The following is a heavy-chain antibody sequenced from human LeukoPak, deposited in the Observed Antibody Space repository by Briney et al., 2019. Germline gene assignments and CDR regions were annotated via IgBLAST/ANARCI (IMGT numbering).Heavy chain of an antibody. CDR3: AREGSDYGDYDALDI. CDR2: MYNDGDT. J-gene: IGHJ3*02. D-gene: IGHD4-17*01. Sequence: GGSLRLSCAASGFSVSSNYMNWVRQAPGKGLEWVSIMYNDGDTYQRDSVKGRFTMSRENSKNTLYLHMDNLRAEDTAMYFCAREGSDYGDYDALDIWGRGTMVIVSS. V-gene: IGHV3-53*01. CDR1: GFSVSSNY.